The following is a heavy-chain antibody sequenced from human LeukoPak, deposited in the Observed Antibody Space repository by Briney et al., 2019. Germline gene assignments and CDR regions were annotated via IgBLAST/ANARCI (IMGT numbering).Heavy chain of an antibody. CDR2: INHSGST. V-gene: IGHV4-34*01. CDR1: GGSFSGYY. D-gene: IGHD6-19*01. CDR3: ARPRSGWFYYFDY. J-gene: IGHJ4*02. Sequence: SETLSLTCAVYGGSFSGYYWSWIRQPPGKGLEWIGEINHSGSTNYNPSLKSRVTISVDTSKNQFSLKLSSVTAADTAVYYCARPRSGWFYYFDYWGQGTLVTVSS.